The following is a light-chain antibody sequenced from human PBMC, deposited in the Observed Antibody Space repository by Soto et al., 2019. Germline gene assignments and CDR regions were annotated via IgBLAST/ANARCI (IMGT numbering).Light chain of an antibody. Sequence: DIQITQSPSSLSSSVGDRVTITCRASQSISSYLNWYQQKPGKAPKLLIYAASSLQSGVPSRFSGSGSGTDFTLTISSLQPEDFATYYCQQSYSTPKYTFGQGT. J-gene: IGKJ2*01. CDR2: AAS. CDR1: QSISSY. V-gene: IGKV1-39*01. CDR3: QQSYSTPKYT.